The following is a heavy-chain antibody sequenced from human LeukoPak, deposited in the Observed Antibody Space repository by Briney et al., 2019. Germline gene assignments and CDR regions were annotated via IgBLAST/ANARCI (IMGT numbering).Heavy chain of an antibody. CDR1: GGSISSSSYY. V-gene: IGHV4-39*06. D-gene: IGHD3-9*01. CDR3: ARSGMVPITISNWFDP. CDR2: IYYSGST. J-gene: IGHJ5*02. Sequence: SETLSLTCTVSGGSISSSSYYWGWIRQPPGKGLEWIGSIYYSGSTYYNPSLKSRVTISVDTSKNQFPLKLSSVTAADTAVYYCARSGMVPITISNWFDPWGQGTLVTVSS.